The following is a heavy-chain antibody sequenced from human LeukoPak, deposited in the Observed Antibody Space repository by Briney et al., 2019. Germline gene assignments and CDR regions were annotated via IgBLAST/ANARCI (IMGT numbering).Heavy chain of an antibody. D-gene: IGHD1-1*01. Sequence: GGSLRLSCVASGFTFSNHGMHWVRQAPGKGLEWVAFIWFDGSNKHYADSVKGRFTISRDNSEDTLYLQMNSLRAEDTAVYYCVRDPSGSGFAFDSWGQGALVTVSS. J-gene: IGHJ4*02. CDR1: GFTFSNHG. V-gene: IGHV3-33*08. CDR2: IWFDGSNK. CDR3: VRDPSGSGFAFDS.